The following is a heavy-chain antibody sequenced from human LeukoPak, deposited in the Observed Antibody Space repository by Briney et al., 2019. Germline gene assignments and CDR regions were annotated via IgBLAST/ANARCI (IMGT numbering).Heavy chain of an antibody. CDR2: IYPRDGST. J-gene: IGHJ4*02. CDR3: ARDQEAFDY. CDR1: GYSFTSNY. Sequence: ASVKVSCTASGYSFTSNYIHWVRQAPGLGLEWMGMIYPRDGSTSYAQKFQGRVTVTRDTSTSTVHMELSGLRSEDTAVYYCARDQEAFDYWGQGTLVTVSS. V-gene: IGHV1-46*01.